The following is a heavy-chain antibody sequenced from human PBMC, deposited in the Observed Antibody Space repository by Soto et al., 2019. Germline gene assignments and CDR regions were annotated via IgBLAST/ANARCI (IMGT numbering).Heavy chain of an antibody. D-gene: IGHD3-22*01. J-gene: IGHJ4*02. CDR3: ARESYYDSSGYYSH. CDR2: IYTSGST. Sequence: SETLSLTCTVSGGSISSYYWSWIRQPAGKGLEWIGRIYTSGSTNYNPSIKSRVTMSVDTSKNQFSLKLSSVTAADTAVYYCARESYYDSSGYYSHWGQGTLVTVSS. CDR1: GGSISSYY. V-gene: IGHV4-4*07.